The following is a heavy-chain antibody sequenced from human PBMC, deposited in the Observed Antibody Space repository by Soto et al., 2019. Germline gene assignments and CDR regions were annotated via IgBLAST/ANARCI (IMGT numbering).Heavy chain of an antibody. V-gene: IGHV3-30*18. Sequence: VQLVESGGGVVQPGRSLRLSCAASGFTFSDYAMHWVRQAPGKGLEWVAVVSHDGRNTHYADSVKGRFTISRDSSKNTVPLEMTSLRAEDTAVYYCAKGGRQWLLTSDFNYWGQGALVTVSS. CDR1: GFTFSDYA. J-gene: IGHJ4*02. CDR2: VSHDGRNT. D-gene: IGHD6-19*01. CDR3: AKGGRQWLLTSDFNY.